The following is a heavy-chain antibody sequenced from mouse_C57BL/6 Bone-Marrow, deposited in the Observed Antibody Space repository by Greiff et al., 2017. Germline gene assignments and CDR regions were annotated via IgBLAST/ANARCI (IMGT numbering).Heavy chain of an antibody. CDR3: TRDVTWCYLYFGV. J-gene: IGHJ1*03. CDR2: ISSGGGYI. D-gene: IGHD1-1*02. CDR1: GFTFSSYA. Sequence: DVKLVESGGGLVQPKGSLKLSCAASGFTFSSYAMSWVRQTPEKRLEWVAYISSGGGYIYYADTVKGRFTISRDNARNTLYLQMSSLKSEDTAMYYCTRDVTWCYLYFGVWGTGATVTVSS. V-gene: IGHV5-9-1*02.